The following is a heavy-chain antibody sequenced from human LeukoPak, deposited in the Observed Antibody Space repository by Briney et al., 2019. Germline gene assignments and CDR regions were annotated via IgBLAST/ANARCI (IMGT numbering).Heavy chain of an antibody. V-gene: IGHV3-23*01. CDR2: IGNSGTST. CDR1: GFTFSNYA. D-gene: IGHD2-15*01. J-gene: IGHJ4*02. CDR3: AQTRFISPRYCFDY. Sequence: GRSLRLSCAASGFTFSNYAMSWVRQAPGKGLEWVSGIGNSGTSTYYADSVKGRLTISKDNSQDTLFLQMNSLRAEDTAVYFCAQTRFISPRYCFDYWGQGTLVTVSS.